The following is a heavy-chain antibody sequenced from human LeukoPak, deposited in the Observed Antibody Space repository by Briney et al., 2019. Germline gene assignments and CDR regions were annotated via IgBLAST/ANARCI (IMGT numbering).Heavy chain of an antibody. CDR1: GYTFSNYG. D-gene: IGHD3-22*01. CDR3: ARVPLHDTSGRYYPH. CDR2: INTGNGNT. Sequence: ASVKVSCKTSGYTFSNYGMHWVRQAPRQGLEWMGWINTGNGNTKSSQKFQDRVTLTRDTSASTAYMELNILSSEDTAVYYCARVPLHDTSGRYYPHWGQGTLVTVSS. J-gene: IGHJ1*01. V-gene: IGHV1-3*04.